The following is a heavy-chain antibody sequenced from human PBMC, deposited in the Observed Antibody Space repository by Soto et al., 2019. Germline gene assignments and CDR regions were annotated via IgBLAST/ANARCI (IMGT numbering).Heavy chain of an antibody. J-gene: IGHJ4*02. Sequence: ASVMVSCKAYGYTFTSYGICWVRQAPGQGLEWMGWISAYNGNTNYAQKLQGRVTMTTDTSTSTAYMELRSLRSDDTAVYYCARDDHYSGPDYWGQGTLVTSPQ. CDR3: ARDDHYSGPDY. CDR1: GYTFTSYG. D-gene: IGHD5-12*01. V-gene: IGHV1-18*04. CDR2: ISAYNGNT.